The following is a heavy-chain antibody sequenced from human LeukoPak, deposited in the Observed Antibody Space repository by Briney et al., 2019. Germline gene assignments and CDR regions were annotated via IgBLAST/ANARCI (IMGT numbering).Heavy chain of an antibody. CDR2: INPNGGDT. Sequence: ASVKVSCKASAYTFTGYYMHWVRQAPGQGLEWMGWINPNGGDTHYAEKFQGRVTMTRDTSISTAYMELSRLRSDDTAVYYCARAYGSGSYSDQYYFDYWGQGTLVTVSS. D-gene: IGHD3-10*01. CDR3: ARAYGSGSYSDQYYFDY. V-gene: IGHV1-2*02. J-gene: IGHJ4*02. CDR1: AYTFTGYY.